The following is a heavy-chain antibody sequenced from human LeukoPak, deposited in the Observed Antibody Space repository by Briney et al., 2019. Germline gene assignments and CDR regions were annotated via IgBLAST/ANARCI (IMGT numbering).Heavy chain of an antibody. CDR1: GGSISSGSYY. J-gene: IGHJ4*02. CDR3: ARGHYGGNVLKFDY. CDR2: IYTSGST. D-gene: IGHD4-23*01. V-gene: IGHV4-61*02. Sequence: SETLSLTCTVSGGSISSGSYYWSWIRQPAGKGLEWIGRIYTSGSTNYNPSLKGRVTISVDTSKNQFSLKLSSVTAADTAVYYCARGHYGGNVLKFDYWGQGTLVTVSS.